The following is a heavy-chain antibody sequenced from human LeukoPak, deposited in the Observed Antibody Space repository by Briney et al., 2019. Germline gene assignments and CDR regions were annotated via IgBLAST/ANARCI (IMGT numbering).Heavy chain of an antibody. J-gene: IGHJ4*02. CDR3: ARGRPHGNDY. Sequence: GGSLRLSCAASGFTFSSYWMNWVRQAPGKGLVWVSRIASDGSSTTYADAVKGRFSISRDNAKNTLYLQMNSLRVEDTAVYYCARGRPHGNDYWGQGTLVTVSS. CDR2: IASDGSST. CDR1: GFTFSSYW. D-gene: IGHD4-23*01. V-gene: IGHV3-74*01.